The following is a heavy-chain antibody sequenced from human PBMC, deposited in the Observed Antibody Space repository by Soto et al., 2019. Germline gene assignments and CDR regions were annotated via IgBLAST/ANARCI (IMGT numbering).Heavy chain of an antibody. V-gene: IGHV3-23*01. CDR1: GFPFTNYA. Sequence: GSLRLSCAASGFPFTNYAMNWVRLAPGKGLEWVSTISDSGSTYYADSVKGRFTISRDTSKNTLFLQMNSLRAEDTAVYYCAKDPGEYPSDYFDYWGQGTLVTVSS. J-gene: IGHJ4*02. CDR3: AKDPGEYPSDYFDY. D-gene: IGHD4-17*01. CDR2: ISDSGST.